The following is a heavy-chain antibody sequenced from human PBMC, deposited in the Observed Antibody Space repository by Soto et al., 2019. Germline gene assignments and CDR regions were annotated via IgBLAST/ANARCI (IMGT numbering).Heavy chain of an antibody. CDR1: GFTFSSYA. CDR3: AKPTTGSGSYSSYAFDI. Sequence: PGGSLRLSCGASGFTFSSYAMSWVRQAPGKGLEWVSAISGSGGSTYYADSVKGRFTISRDNSKNTLYLQMNSLRAEDTAVYYSAKPTTGSGSYSSYAFDIWGEGTMVTVSS. J-gene: IGHJ3*02. CDR2: ISGSGGST. D-gene: IGHD1-26*01. V-gene: IGHV3-23*01.